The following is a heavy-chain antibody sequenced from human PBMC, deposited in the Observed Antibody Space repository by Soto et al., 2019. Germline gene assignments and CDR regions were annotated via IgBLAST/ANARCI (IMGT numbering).Heavy chain of an antibody. J-gene: IGHJ4*02. V-gene: IGHV1-2*02. D-gene: IGHD3-10*01. Sequence: ASVQVSCKASGYTFTANYIHWVRQAPGQGLEWMGWMNPDSGGTDYAQNFQGRVTMTRDTSISTAYMELNRLRSDDTAIYFCARGRESGVIDYWGQGTQVTVSS. CDR1: GYTFTANY. CDR3: ARGRESGVIDY. CDR2: MNPDSGGT.